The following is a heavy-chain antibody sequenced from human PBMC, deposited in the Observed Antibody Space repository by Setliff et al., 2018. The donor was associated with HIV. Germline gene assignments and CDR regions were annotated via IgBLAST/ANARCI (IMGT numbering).Heavy chain of an antibody. CDR2: ISYDSRFI. D-gene: IGHD4-4*01. CDR3: ATPPADYRNY. V-gene: IGHV3-21*01. J-gene: IGHJ4*02. Sequence: GGSLRLSCAASGFTFSRYNMNWVRQAPGKGLEWVSSISYDSRFIYHADSVKGRFTISRDNAKNSLYLQMNSLRAEDTAVYYCATPPADYRNYWGQGTLVTVSS. CDR1: GFTFSRYN.